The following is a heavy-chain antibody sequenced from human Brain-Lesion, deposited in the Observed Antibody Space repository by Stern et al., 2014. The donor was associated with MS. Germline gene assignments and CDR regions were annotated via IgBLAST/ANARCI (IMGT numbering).Heavy chain of an antibody. D-gene: IGHD2-15*01. J-gene: IGHJ5*02. CDR1: GGSVSSTSYA. Sequence: QLVESGPGLVKPSETLSLTCTVAGGSVSSTSYAWAWIRQPPGKGLEWIGTLYYSGNTYSRPPLRCRLTISLDTSKNHFSLQLSFVTAADTAVYYCAGEEDIRYCSGGSCTGNWFDPWGQGTLVTVSS. CDR2: LYYSGNT. CDR3: AGEEDIRYCSGGSCTGNWFDP. V-gene: IGHV4-39*02.